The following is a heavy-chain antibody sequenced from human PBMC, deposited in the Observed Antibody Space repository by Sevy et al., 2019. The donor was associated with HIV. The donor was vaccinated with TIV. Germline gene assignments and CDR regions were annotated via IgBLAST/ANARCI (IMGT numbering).Heavy chain of an antibody. Sequence: GGSLRLSCATSGFTFSSYSMHWVRQAPGKGLEWVATISYDGINKHYADSVKGRFTISRDYFKNSLSLQMNSLRAEDTAVYFCALERLSSDVAEYFQNWGQGTLVTVSS. V-gene: IGHV3-30-3*01. CDR3: ALERLSSDVAEYFQN. CDR2: ISYDGINK. D-gene: IGHD1-1*01. CDR1: GFTFSSYS. J-gene: IGHJ1*01.